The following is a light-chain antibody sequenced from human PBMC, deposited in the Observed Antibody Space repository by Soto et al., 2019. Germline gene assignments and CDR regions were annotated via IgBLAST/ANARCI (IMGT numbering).Light chain of an antibody. Sequence: DIQMTQSPSTLSASVGDRVTITCRASQSIRSWLAWYQQKTGKAPKLLIYQASSLESGVPSRFSGSGSGTEFTLTISSLQPDDFATYYCQQYNSYSGYTFGQGTKLEIK. J-gene: IGKJ2*01. V-gene: IGKV1-5*03. CDR3: QQYNSYSGYT. CDR1: QSIRSW. CDR2: QAS.